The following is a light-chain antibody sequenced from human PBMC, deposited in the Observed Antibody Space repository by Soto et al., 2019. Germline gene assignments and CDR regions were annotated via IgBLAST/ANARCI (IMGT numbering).Light chain of an antibody. CDR2: DAS. V-gene: IGKV3-11*01. J-gene: IGKJ5*01. Sequence: ELVSPQPSATWSWPPGERANVSGRASQSVSSYLAWYQKKPGQDPRILIYDASNRATGIPARFSGSGSGTDFNLTISRLETEELAVYECQQRSNWAIPVGQGTRLEIK. CDR1: QSVSSY. CDR3: QQRSNWAIP.